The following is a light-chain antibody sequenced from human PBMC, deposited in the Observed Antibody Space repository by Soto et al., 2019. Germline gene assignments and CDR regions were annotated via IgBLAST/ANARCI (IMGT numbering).Light chain of an antibody. CDR3: QQYGISPPWT. V-gene: IGKV3-20*01. Sequence: EIGLTQSPGTLSLSPGERATLSCSASQSVSSSYLAWYQQKPGQAPRLLIYGASSKATGIPDRFSGSGSGTDLTLNISRLEPEDFAVYYCQQYGISPPWTFGQGTKVEIK. CDR2: GAS. J-gene: IGKJ1*01. CDR1: QSVSSSY.